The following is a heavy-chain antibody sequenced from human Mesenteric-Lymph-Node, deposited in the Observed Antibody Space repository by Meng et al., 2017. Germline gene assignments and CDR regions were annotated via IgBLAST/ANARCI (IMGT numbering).Heavy chain of an antibody. Sequence: SVTVSCQASGGTFSSYAISWVRQAPGQGLEWMGGIIPIFGTANYAQKFQGRVTITADKSTSTAYMELSSLRSEDTAVYYCARVSHSGSYYYFDYWGQGTLVTVSS. CDR1: GGTFSSYA. CDR3: ARVSHSGSYYYFDY. D-gene: IGHD1-26*01. J-gene: IGHJ4*02. CDR2: IIPIFGTA. V-gene: IGHV1-69*06.